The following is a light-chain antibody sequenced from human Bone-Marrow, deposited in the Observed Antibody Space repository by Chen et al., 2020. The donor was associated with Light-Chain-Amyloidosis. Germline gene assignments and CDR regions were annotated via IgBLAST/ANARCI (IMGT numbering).Light chain of an antibody. CDR3: QSYQGSSQGV. Sequence: NFMLTQPHSVSESPGKTVIISCTRSSGSIATNYVQWYQQRPGSSPTTVISVADQRPSGVPGRFSGSIDRSSNSASLTISGLKTEDEADYYCQSYQGSSQGVFGGGTKLTVL. CDR2: VAD. CDR1: SGSIATNY. V-gene: IGLV6-57*01. J-gene: IGLJ3*02.